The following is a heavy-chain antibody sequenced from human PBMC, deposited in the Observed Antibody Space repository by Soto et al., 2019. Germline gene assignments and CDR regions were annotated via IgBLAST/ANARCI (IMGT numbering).Heavy chain of an antibody. CDR2: ITWDGDST. J-gene: IGHJ4*02. D-gene: IGHD1-20*01. Sequence: LRLSCAGSGFAFDDHTMHWVRQIPGKRLEWVSLITWDGDSTFYADSVKGRFTISRDNSKNSLFLQMNSLTTEDTGLYYCAKEKNRIFDYWGQGTLVTVSS. CDR3: AKEKNRIFDY. CDR1: GFAFDDHT. V-gene: IGHV3-43*01.